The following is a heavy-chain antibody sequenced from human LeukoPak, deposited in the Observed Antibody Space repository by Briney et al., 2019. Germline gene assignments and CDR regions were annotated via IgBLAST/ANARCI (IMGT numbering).Heavy chain of an antibody. V-gene: IGHV1-46*01. CDR3: ARDGFSVGDGYNLYY. Sequence: ASVKVSCKASGYTFTSYYMHWVRQAPGQGLEWMGIINPSGGSTSYAQKFQGRVTMTRDTSTNTVYMELSSLRSEDTAVYYCARDGFSVGDGYNLYYWGQGTLVTVSS. J-gene: IGHJ4*02. D-gene: IGHD5-24*01. CDR1: GYTFTSYY. CDR2: INPSGGST.